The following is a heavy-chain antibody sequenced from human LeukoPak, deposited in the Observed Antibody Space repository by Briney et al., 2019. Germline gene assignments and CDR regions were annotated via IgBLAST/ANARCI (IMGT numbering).Heavy chain of an antibody. D-gene: IGHD5-18*01. CDR3: AREAIAMTNPYFDY. Sequence: PGGSLRLSCAASEFTFSSYSMNWVRQAPGKGLEWVSSISNSGSYMYYADSVKGRFTISRDNAKDSLYLQMNSLRAEDTAVYYCAREAIAMTNPYFDYWGQGTLVTVSS. CDR2: ISNSGSYM. V-gene: IGHV3-21*01. CDR1: EFTFSSYS. J-gene: IGHJ4*02.